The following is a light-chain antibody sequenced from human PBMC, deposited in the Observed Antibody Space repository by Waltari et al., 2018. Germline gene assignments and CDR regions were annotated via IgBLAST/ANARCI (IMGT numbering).Light chain of an antibody. Sequence: QSALTQPASVSGSPGQSIAISCIGTSSDVGANNFLSWYQLHPGRAPKLMIHEVTKRPSAVSPRFSGSKSGNTASLTISGLQAEDEADYYCCSYTSIGPVLIGGGTKVTVL. CDR2: EVT. V-gene: IGLV2-23*02. CDR3: CSYTSIGPVL. J-gene: IGLJ2*01. CDR1: SSDVGANNF.